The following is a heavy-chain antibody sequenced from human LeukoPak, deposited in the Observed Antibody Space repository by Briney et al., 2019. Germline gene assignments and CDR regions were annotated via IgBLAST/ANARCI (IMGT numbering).Heavy chain of an antibody. CDR1: GGSISSYY. CDR3: ARDNTLRDFDY. CDR2: IYYSGST. V-gene: IGHV4-59*01. Sequence: KPSETLSLTCTVSGGSISSYYWSWIRQPPGKGLEWIGYIYYSGSTNYNPSLKSRVTISVDTSKNQFSLKLSSVTAADTAVYYCARDNTLRDFDYWGQGTLVTVSS. J-gene: IGHJ4*02. D-gene: IGHD3-9*01.